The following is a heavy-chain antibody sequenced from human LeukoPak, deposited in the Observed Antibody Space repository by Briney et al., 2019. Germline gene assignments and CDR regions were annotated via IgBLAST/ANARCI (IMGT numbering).Heavy chain of an antibody. V-gene: IGHV4-39*01. CDR2: IYYSGST. CDR3: ASLMVRGVY. CDR1: GGSISSSSYY. Sequence: SSETLSLTCTVSGGSISSSSYYWGWIRQPPGKGLEWIGSIYYSGSTYYNPSLKSRVTISVDTSKNQFSLKLSSVTAADTAVYYCASLMVRGVYWGQGTLVTVSS. D-gene: IGHD3-10*01. J-gene: IGHJ4*02.